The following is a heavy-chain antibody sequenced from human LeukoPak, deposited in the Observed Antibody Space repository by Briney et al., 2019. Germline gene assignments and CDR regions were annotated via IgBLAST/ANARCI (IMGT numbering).Heavy chain of an antibody. CDR1: GFSFRDYY. Sequence: PGGSLRLSCAASGFSFRDYYMSWIRQAPGKGLEWVSYISSSGSTIYYADSVKGRFTTSRDNAKNSLYLQMNSLRAEDTAVYYYARDGWTARPPFVNYWGQGTLVTVSS. CDR2: ISSSGSTI. V-gene: IGHV3-11*01. D-gene: IGHD6-6*01. CDR3: ARDGWTARPPFVNY. J-gene: IGHJ4*02.